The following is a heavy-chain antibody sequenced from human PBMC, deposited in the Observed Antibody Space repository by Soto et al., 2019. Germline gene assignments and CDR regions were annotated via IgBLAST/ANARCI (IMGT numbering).Heavy chain of an antibody. CDR2: ISAYNGNT. CDR3: GKGRSGEVGVFY. V-gene: IGHV1-18*01. D-gene: IGHD1-26*01. CDR1: GYTFTSYG. Sequence: ASVKVSCKASGYTFTSYGISWVRQAPGQGPEWMGWISAYNGNTNYAQKLQGRVTMTTDTSTSTAYMELRSLRSDDTAVYYCGKGRSGEVGVFYWAQGTMVTVSA. J-gene: IGHJ4*02.